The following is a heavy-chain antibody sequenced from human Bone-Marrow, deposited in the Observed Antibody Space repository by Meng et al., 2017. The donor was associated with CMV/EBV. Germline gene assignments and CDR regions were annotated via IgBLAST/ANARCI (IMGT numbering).Heavy chain of an antibody. Sequence: SETLSLTCAVYGGSFSGYYWSWIRQPPGKGLEWIGEIYHSGSTNYNPSLKSRVTISVDKSKNQFSLKLSSVTAADTAVYYCARAPNRLTEFDYWGQGTLVTVSS. CDR1: GGSFSGYY. CDR3: ARAPNRLTEFDY. D-gene: IGHD1-14*01. CDR2: IYHSGST. J-gene: IGHJ4*02. V-gene: IGHV4-34*01.